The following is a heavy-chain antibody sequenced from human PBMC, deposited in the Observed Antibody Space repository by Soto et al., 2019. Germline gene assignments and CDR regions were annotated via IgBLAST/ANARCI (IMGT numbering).Heavy chain of an antibody. V-gene: IGHV4-34*01. J-gene: IGHJ3*02. D-gene: IGHD3-3*01. CDR3: ALYDFWSGPLTFDI. CDR1: GGSFSGYY. CDR2: INHSGST. Sequence: SETLSLTCAVYGGSFSGYYWSWIRQPPGKGLEWIGEINHSGSTNYNPSLKSRVTISVDTSKNQFSLKLSSVTAADTAVYYCALYDFWSGPLTFDIWGQGTMVTVSS.